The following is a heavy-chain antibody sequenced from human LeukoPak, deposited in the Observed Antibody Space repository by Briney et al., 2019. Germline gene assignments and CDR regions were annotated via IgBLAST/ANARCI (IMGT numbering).Heavy chain of an antibody. D-gene: IGHD7-27*01. CDR1: GFTFSSYG. V-gene: IGHV3-30*19. CDR2: ISYDGSNK. CDR3: ALGRGDY. J-gene: IGHJ4*02. Sequence: PGGSLRLSCAASGFTFSSYGMHWVRQAPGKGLEWVAVISYDGSNKYYADSVKGRFTISRDNSKNTLYLQMNSLRAEDTAVYYCALGRGDYWGQGTLVTVSS.